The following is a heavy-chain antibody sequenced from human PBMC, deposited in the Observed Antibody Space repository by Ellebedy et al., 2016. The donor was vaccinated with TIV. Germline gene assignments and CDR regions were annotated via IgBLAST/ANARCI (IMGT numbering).Heavy chain of an antibody. Sequence: GGSLRLXXAASGFTFSNYGMHWVRQAPGKGLECVAVISYEGTNENYPESVKGRFTISRDNSKNTLYLQMNSLRVEDTTMYYCAKDRSMEGTLSVDYWGQGTLVTVSS. CDR2: ISYEGTNE. V-gene: IGHV3-30*18. J-gene: IGHJ4*02. CDR1: GFTFSNYG. CDR3: AKDRSMEGTLSVDY. D-gene: IGHD1-7*01.